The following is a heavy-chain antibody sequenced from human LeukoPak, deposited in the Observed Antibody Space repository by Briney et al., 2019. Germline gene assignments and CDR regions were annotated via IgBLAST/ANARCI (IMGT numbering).Heavy chain of an antibody. CDR1: GGSISSSSYY. CDR3: ARRPSVKYYDFWSGYTGTFFDY. V-gene: IGHV4-39*01. J-gene: IGHJ4*02. D-gene: IGHD3-3*01. CDR2: IYYSGST. Sequence: SQTLSLTCTVSGGSISSSSYYWGWIRQPPGKGLEWIGSIYYSGSTYYNPSLKSRVTISVDTSKNQFSLKLSSVTAADTAVYYCARRPSVKYYDFWSGYTGTFFDYWDQGTLVTVSS.